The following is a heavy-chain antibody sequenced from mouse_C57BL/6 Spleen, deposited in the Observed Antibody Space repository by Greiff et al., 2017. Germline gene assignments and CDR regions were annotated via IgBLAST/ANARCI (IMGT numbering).Heavy chain of an antibody. J-gene: IGHJ2*01. CDR1: GYTFTSYW. CDR2: IHPTSGST. Sequence: QVQLQQPGAELVTPGASVKLSCKASGYTFTSYWMHWVKQRPGQGLEWIGMIHPTSGSTNYNEKFKNKATLTVDKSSSTAYMQLSSLTSEDSAVYYCARAYITTVVASFDYWGQGTTLTVSS. CDR3: ARAYITTVVASFDY. V-gene: IGHV1-64*01. D-gene: IGHD1-1*01.